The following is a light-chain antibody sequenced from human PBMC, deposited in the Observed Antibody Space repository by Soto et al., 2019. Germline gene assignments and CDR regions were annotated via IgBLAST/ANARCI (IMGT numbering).Light chain of an antibody. Sequence: EIVLTQAPATLSLSPGYGATLSCRASQSVSNYLAWYQQKPGQAPRLLIYEASNRATGIPARFSGSGSGTDFTLTSSGLQSEDFAVYSCQQYHNWPITFGQGTRLEIK. V-gene: IGKV3-11*01. J-gene: IGKJ5*01. CDR2: EAS. CDR3: QQYHNWPIT. CDR1: QSVSNY.